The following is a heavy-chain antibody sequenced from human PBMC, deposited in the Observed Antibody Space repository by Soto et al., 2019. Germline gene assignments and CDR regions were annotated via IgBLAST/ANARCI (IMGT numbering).Heavy chain of an antibody. CDR1: GFPFDDYA. D-gene: IGHD6-19*01. J-gene: IGHJ4*02. V-gene: IGHV3-9*01. CDR2: ISWNSGSI. Sequence: PGGSMRLSCAASGFPFDDYAMHWVRQAPGKGLEWVSGISWNSGSIGYADSVKGRFTISRDNAKNSLYLQMNSLRAEDTALYYCAKDMFSLVAGPGDYWGQGTLVTVSS. CDR3: AKDMFSLVAGPGDY.